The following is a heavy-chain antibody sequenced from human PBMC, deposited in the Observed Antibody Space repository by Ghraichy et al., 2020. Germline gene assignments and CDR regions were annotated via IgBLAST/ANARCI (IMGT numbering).Heavy chain of an antibody. J-gene: IGHJ4*02. Sequence: GSLRLSCAASGFTFSPYWMHWVRQAPGKGLVWVSHINGDGSTTTYADSVKGRFTISRDNAKNTLYLQMNSLRVEDTAVYYCARDRQYQIDSWGQGVPVTVSS. CDR3: ARDRQYQIDS. V-gene: IGHV3-74*03. CDR2: INGDGSTT. D-gene: IGHD2-2*01. CDR1: GFTFSPYW.